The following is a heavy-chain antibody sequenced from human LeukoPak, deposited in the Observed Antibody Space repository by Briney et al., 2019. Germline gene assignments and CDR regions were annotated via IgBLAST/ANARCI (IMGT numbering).Heavy chain of an antibody. Sequence: SETLSLTCTVSGGSISSYYWSWIRQPPGKGLEWIGYIYYSGSTNYNPSLKSRVTISVDTSKNQFSLKLSSVTAADTAVYYCARDPPSSFCGGDCYPSYYFDYWGQGTLVTVSS. CDR2: IYYSGST. V-gene: IGHV4-59*01. J-gene: IGHJ4*02. D-gene: IGHD2-21*02. CDR3: ARDPPSSFCGGDCYPSYYFDY. CDR1: GGSISSYY.